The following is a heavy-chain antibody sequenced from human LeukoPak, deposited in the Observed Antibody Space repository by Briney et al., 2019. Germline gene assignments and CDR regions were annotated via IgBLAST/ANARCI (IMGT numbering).Heavy chain of an antibody. Sequence: GALRLSCAASGSASSNHWMHWVRQAPGKGLVWVSRLSGDGSNTIYADSVKGRFTISRDNAKNTLYLQMNSLRAEDTAVYYCTRDYYYSMDVWGQGTTVTVSS. CDR3: TRDYYYSMDV. V-gene: IGHV3-74*01. CDR1: GSASSNHW. J-gene: IGHJ6*02. CDR2: LSGDGSNT.